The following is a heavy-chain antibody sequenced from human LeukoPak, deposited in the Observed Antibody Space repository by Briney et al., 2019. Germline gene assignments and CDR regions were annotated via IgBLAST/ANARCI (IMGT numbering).Heavy chain of an antibody. CDR1: GFTFSNAW. Sequence: GVSLRLSCAASGFTFSNAWMSWVRQAPGKGLEWGGHIKSKTDGGKTDYAAPVKGRFTISRDDSKNTLYLQMNSLKTEDTAVYYCTTVTYYYGSGTYYPLDYWGQGTLVTVSS. CDR2: IKSKTDGGKT. D-gene: IGHD3-10*01. J-gene: IGHJ4*02. CDR3: TTVTYYYGSGTYYPLDY. V-gene: IGHV3-15*01.